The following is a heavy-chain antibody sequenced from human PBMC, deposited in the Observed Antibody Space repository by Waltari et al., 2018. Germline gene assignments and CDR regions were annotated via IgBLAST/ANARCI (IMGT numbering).Heavy chain of an antibody. J-gene: IGHJ4*02. CDR1: GFTFSSYG. CDR3: AKDWSRIAVAGIYYFDY. CDR2: IRYDGSNK. V-gene: IGHV3-30*02. Sequence: QVQLVESGGGVVQPGGSLRLSCAASGFTFSSYGMHWVRQAPGKGLEWVAFIRYDGSNKYYADSVKGRFTISRDNSKNTLYLQMNSLRAEDTAVYYCAKDWSRIAVAGIYYFDYWGQGTLVTVSS. D-gene: IGHD6-19*01.